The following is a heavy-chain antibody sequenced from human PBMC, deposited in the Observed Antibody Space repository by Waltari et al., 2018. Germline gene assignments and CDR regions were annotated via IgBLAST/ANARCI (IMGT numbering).Heavy chain of an antibody. D-gene: IGHD3-16*02. Sequence: EVQLVESGGGLVQPGGSLRLSCAASGFTVSSNYMSWVRRAPGKGLEWVSVIYSGGSTYYADSVKGRFTISRDNSKNTLYLQMNSLRAEDTAVYYCARDHRLGELSLFDYWGQGTLVTVSS. V-gene: IGHV3-66*02. CDR1: GFTVSSNY. CDR2: IYSGGST. J-gene: IGHJ4*02. CDR3: ARDHRLGELSLFDY.